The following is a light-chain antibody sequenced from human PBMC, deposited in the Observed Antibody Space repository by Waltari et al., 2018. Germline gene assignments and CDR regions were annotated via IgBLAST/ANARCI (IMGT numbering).Light chain of an antibody. CDR1: QSLVNIFGNTY. CDR2: DVS. V-gene: IGKV2-30*01. J-gene: IGKJ2*01. Sequence: DVVMTQSPLSLPVTLGQPASISCRSSQSLVNIFGNTYLNWFQQRPGQGPRRLIYDVSNRDSVVPERVSGSGSGTDFTLKISRVEAEDVGIYYCMQGTHWPPTFGQGTKLEIK. CDR3: MQGTHWPPT.